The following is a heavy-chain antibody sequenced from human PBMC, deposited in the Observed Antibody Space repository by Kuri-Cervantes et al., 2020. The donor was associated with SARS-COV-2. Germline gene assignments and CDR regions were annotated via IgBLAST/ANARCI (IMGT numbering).Heavy chain of an antibody. Sequence: GESLKISCAASGFTFSSYHMTWVRQAPGKGLEWVSYISISSSSTIYYADSVKGRFTISRDNAKNSLYLQMNSLRAEDTAVYYCARGEGKWELPIDYWGQGTLVTVSS. CDR2: ISISSSSTI. CDR1: GFTFSSYH. CDR3: ARGEGKWELPIDY. D-gene: IGHD1-26*01. J-gene: IGHJ4*02. V-gene: IGHV3-48*01.